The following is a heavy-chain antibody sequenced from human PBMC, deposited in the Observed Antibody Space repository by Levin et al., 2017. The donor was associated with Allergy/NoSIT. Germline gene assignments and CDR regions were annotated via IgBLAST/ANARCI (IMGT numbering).Heavy chain of an antibody. CDR3: ARDLGTIATRAFDI. J-gene: IGHJ3*02. Sequence: SETLSLTCAISGDSVSTSSGSWSWIRQSPSRGLEWLGRASYRSRWMIDYADSVKSRITIDPDTSKNRFSLQLNSTTPEDTAVYYCARDLGTIATRAFDIWGQGTMVTVSA. CDR2: ASYRSRWMI. V-gene: IGHV6-1*01. D-gene: IGHD1-14*01. CDR1: GDSVSTSSGS.